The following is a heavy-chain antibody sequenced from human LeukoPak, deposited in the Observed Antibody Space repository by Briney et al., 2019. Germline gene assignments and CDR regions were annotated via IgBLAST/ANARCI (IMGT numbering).Heavy chain of an antibody. D-gene: IGHD3-9*01. J-gene: IGHJ4*02. CDR3: AKDPYYDILTGSGLVDY. V-gene: IGHV3-23*01. Sequence: GGSLRLSCAASGFTFSSYAMSWVRQAPGKGLEWVSAISGSGGSTYYADSVKGRFTISRDNSKNTLHPQMNSLRAEDTAVYYCAKDPYYDILTGSGLVDYWGQGTLVTVSS. CDR1: GFTFSSYA. CDR2: ISGSGGST.